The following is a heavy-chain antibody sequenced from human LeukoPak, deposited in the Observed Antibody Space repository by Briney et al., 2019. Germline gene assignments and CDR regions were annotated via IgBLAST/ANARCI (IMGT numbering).Heavy chain of an antibody. CDR2: ISWNSGSI. Sequence: GGSLRLSCAASGFTFDDYAMHWVRQAPGKGLEWVSGISWNSGSIGYADSVKGRFTISRDNAKNSLYLQMNSLRAEDTALYYCAKGPAYSSGWYQVSPPDYWGQGTLVTVSS. D-gene: IGHD6-19*01. CDR3: AKGPAYSSGWYQVSPPDY. J-gene: IGHJ4*02. CDR1: GFTFDDYA. V-gene: IGHV3-9*01.